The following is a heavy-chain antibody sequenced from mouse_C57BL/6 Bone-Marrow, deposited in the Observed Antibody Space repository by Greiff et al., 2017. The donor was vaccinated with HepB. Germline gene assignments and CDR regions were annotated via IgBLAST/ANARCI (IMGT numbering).Heavy chain of an antibody. D-gene: IGHD1-1*01. CDR1: GFTFSSYG. J-gene: IGHJ2*01. Sequence: DVKLVESGGDLVKPGGSLKLSCAASGFTFSSYGMSWVRQTPDKRLEWVATISSGGSYTYYPDSVKGRFTISRDNAKNTLYLQMSSLKSEDTAMYYCARRDGIDYWGQGTTLTVSS. CDR3: ARRDGIDY. V-gene: IGHV5-6*02. CDR2: ISSGGSYT.